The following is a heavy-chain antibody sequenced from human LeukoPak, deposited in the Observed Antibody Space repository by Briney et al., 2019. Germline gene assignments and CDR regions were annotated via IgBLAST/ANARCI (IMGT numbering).Heavy chain of an antibody. CDR3: ARDHAWIQLWGNFDY. CDR2: ISYDGSNK. D-gene: IGHD5-18*01. J-gene: IGHJ4*02. V-gene: IGHV3-30*19. Sequence: GGSLRLSCAASGFSFNNYGMYWVRQAPGKGLEWVAVISYDGSNKYYADSVKGRFTISRDNPKNTLYLQMNSLRAEDTAVYYCARDHAWIQLWGNFDYWGQGTLVTVSS. CDR1: GFSFNNYG.